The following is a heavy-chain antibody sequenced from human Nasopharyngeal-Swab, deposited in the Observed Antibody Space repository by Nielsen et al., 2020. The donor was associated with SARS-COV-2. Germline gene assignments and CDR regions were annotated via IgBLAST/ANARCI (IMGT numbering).Heavy chain of an antibody. CDR2: ISGSGGST. CDR1: GFTFSTYA. CDR3: AKRDDYYESSGLGD. J-gene: IGHJ4*02. D-gene: IGHD3-22*01. V-gene: IGHV3-23*01. Sequence: GESLKISCAASGFTFSTYAMYWVRQPPATGLAWVSIISGSGGSTYYADSVKGRFTISRDNSKNTLYLQMNSLRAEDTAVYYCAKRDDYYESSGLGDWGQGTPVTVSS.